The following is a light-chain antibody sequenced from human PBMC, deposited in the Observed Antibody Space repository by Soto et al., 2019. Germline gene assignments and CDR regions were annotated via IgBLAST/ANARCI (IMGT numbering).Light chain of an antibody. V-gene: IGKV3-20*01. CDR2: GAS. J-gene: IGKJ4*01. CDR3: QQYGSSPQT. Sequence: EILLTQSPGTLSLSPGERATLSCRSSQSVSSSYLAWYQQKPGQAPRLLIQGASSRATGIPDRFSGRGSGTDFTLTISRLEPEDFAMYYCQQYGSSPQTFGGGTKVDIK. CDR1: QSVSSSY.